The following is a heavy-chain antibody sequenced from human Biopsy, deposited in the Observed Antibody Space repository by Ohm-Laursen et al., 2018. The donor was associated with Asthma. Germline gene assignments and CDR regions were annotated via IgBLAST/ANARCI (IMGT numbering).Heavy chain of an antibody. CDR1: GGTFNTYV. V-gene: IGHV1-69*13. CDR3: ARKAGSCISRTCYSLDF. J-gene: IGHJ4*02. CDR2: INSVFGTT. D-gene: IGHD2-2*01. Sequence: SVKVSCNSLGGTFNTYVIGWVRQAPGQGLEWMGGINSVFGTTTYPQKFQDRVTITADDSPSTVYMELSSLRSEDTAVYYCARKAGSCISRTCYSLDFWGQGTLVTVS.